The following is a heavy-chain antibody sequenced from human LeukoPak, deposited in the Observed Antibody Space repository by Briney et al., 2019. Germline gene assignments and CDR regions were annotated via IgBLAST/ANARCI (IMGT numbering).Heavy chain of an antibody. D-gene: IGHD6-13*01. V-gene: IGHV1-24*01. CDR2: FDPEDGET. J-gene: IGHJ4*02. CDR1: GYTLTELS. Sequence: GASVKVSCKVSGYTLTELSMHWVRQAPGKGLEWMGGFDPEDGETIYAQKFQGRVTMTTDTSTSTAYMELRSLRSDDTAVYYCARDRSGIAAAYWGQGTLVTVSS. CDR3: ARDRSGIAAAY.